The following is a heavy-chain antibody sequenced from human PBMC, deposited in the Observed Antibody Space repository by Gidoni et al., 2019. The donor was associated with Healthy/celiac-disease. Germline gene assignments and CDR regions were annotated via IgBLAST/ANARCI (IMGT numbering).Heavy chain of an antibody. D-gene: IGHD4-17*01. J-gene: IGHJ4*02. Sequence: QVQLVESGGGVVQPGRSLRLSCAASGLTFSSYGMPWVRQAPGKVLEWGAVIWYDGSNKYYADYVKGRFTISRDNSKNTLYLQMNSLRAEDTAVYYCARGGDYDYWGQGTLVTVSS. CDR1: GLTFSSYG. CDR3: ARGGDYDY. V-gene: IGHV3-33*01. CDR2: IWYDGSNK.